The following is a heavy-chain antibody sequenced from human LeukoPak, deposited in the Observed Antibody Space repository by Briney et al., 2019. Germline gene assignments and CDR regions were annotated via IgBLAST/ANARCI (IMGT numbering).Heavy chain of an antibody. CDR1: GGSISSGSYY. D-gene: IGHD3-22*01. V-gene: IGHV4-61*02. J-gene: IGHJ4*02. Sequence: PSGTLSLTCTVSGGSISSGSYYWSWIRQPAGKGLEWIGRIYTSGSTNYNPSLKSRVTISVDTSKNQFSLKLSSVTAADTAVYYCARDPYYDSSGYYPLGVWGQGTLVTVSS. CDR3: ARDPYYDSSGYYPLGV. CDR2: IYTSGST.